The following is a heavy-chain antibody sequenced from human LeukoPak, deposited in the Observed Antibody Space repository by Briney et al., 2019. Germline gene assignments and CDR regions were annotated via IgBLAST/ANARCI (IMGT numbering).Heavy chain of an antibody. J-gene: IGHJ4*02. D-gene: IGHD6-13*01. V-gene: IGHV3-21*01. CDR2: ISSSGRYT. Sequence: GGSLRLSCAASGFTFSSYSMNWVRQAPGKGLEWVSSISSSGRYTYYSDSVKGRFTISRDNAKNSLYLQMNSLRAEDTAVYYCARVAEAAAFEYWGQGTLVTVSS. CDR1: GFTFSSYS. CDR3: ARVAEAAAFEY.